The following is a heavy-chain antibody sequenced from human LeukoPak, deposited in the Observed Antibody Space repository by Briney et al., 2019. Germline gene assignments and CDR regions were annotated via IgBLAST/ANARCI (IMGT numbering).Heavy chain of an antibody. Sequence: GGSLRLSCAASGFTFSSYGMNWVRQAPGKGLEWVSYISSSGSAVYYTDSVKGRFTISRDNAKNSLYLQMNSLRAEDTAVYYCARDRGVYRAWGQGTLVTVSS. CDR1: GFTFSSYG. V-gene: IGHV3-48*04. CDR3: ARDRGVYRA. CDR2: ISSSGSAV. D-gene: IGHD4-11*01. J-gene: IGHJ5*02.